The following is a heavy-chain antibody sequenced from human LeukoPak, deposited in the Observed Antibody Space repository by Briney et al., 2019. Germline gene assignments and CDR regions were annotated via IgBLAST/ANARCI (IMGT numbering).Heavy chain of an antibody. V-gene: IGHV1-2*02. Sequence: APVKVSCKASGYTFTRYYMHWVRQAPGQGREWMGWINPNSGGTNYAQKFQGRVTITRDTSISTAYMELSRLRSDDTAVYYCARDDTNYDSKNWFDPWGQGTLDTVSS. CDR1: GYTFTRYY. D-gene: IGHD3-22*01. J-gene: IGHJ5*02. CDR2: INPNSGGT. CDR3: ARDDTNYDSKNWFDP.